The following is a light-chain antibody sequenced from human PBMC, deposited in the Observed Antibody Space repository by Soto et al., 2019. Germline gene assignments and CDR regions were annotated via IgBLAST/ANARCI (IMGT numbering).Light chain of an antibody. CDR2: EVS. V-gene: IGLV2-8*01. J-gene: IGLJ1*01. Sequence: QSALTQPPSASGSPGQSVTISCTGTSSDVGGYNYVSWYQQHPGKAPKVMIYEVSKRPSGVPDRFSGSKSGNTASLTVSGLQAEDEADYYCSSYDSTLSARYVFANWTKVTVL. CDR1: SSDVGGYNY. CDR3: SSYDSTLSARYV.